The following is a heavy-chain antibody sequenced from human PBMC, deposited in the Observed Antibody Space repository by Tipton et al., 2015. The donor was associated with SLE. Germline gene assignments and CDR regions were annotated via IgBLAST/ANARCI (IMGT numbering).Heavy chain of an antibody. CDR2: TNHSGST. CDR3: ARGIDL. V-gene: IGHV4-34*01. J-gene: IGHJ2*01. Sequence: TLSLTCAVYGGSFSGYYWSWIRQPPGKGLEWIGETNHSGSTNYTPSLKSRVTISVDTSKNHFSLKLSAVTAADTAVYYCARGIDLWGRGTLVTVSS. CDR1: GGSFSGYY.